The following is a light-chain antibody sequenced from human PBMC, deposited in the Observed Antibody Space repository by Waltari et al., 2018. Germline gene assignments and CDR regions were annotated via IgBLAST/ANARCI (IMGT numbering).Light chain of an antibody. CDR2: LVS. J-gene: IGKJ1*01. CDR3: MQGLYTPRT. CDR1: QSLLHSTGYNY. V-gene: IGKV2-28*01. Sequence: DIVMTQSPLSLPVTPGEPASISCRSSQSLLHSTGYNYLAWYLQKPGQSPQLLIYLVSNRASGVPDRFSGSGSGTDFTLEISTVEAEDVGVYYCMQGLYTPRTFGQGTKVEIK.